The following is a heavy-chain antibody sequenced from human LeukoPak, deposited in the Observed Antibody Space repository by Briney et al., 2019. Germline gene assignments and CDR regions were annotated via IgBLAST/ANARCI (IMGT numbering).Heavy chain of an antibody. D-gene: IGHD2-15*01. V-gene: IGHV3-30*04. CDR2: ISYDGSNK. CDR1: GFSFSSYA. J-gene: IGHJ3*02. CDR3: AREIVVVVAATDDDAFDI. Sequence: PGRSLRLSCAASGFSFSSYAMHWVRQAPGKGLGWVGVISYDGSNKYYADAVKGRFTISRDNSKHTMYLQMNRLSAEDEAVYYCAREIVVVVAATDDDAFDIWGQETMVTVSS.